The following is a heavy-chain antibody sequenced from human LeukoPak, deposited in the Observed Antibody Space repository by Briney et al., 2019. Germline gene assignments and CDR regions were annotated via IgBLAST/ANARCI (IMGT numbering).Heavy chain of an antibody. Sequence: ASVKVSCKVSGYTLTELSMHWVRQAPGKGLEWMGSFDPEADETFYAQKFQGRVTMTEDTSTDTAYMELSNLGSEDTAVYYCATIITGTTIEHLQHWGQGALVTVSS. CDR2: FDPEADET. D-gene: IGHD1-7*01. V-gene: IGHV1-24*01. CDR3: ATIITGTTIEHLQH. CDR1: GYTLTELS. J-gene: IGHJ1*01.